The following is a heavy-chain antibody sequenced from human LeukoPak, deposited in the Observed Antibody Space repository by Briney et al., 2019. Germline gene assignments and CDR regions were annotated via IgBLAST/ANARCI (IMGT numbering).Heavy chain of an antibody. CDR3: AGSYGPNWFDP. V-gene: IGHV3-23*01. CDR2: IGATSGGT. J-gene: IGHJ5*02. Sequence: AGGSLRLSCAASGFTFSNYAMSWVRQAPGKGLEWVSSIGATSGGTYYADSVKGRFTISRDNAKNTLYLQMNSLRAEDTAVYYCAGSYGPNWFDPWGQGTLVTVSS. D-gene: IGHD1-26*01. CDR1: GFTFSNYA.